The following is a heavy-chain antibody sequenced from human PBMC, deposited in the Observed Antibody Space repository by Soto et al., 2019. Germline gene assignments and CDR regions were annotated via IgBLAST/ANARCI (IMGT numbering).Heavy chain of an antibody. Sequence: QVQLQQWGAGLLKPSETLSLTCGVYGGSFSGNYWSWIRQPPGEGLEWIGEINPSGRTNYSPSQKSRATISPDACKNQCSLKLSSVIAADQSVYYCARGREGGGASWGQGTLVTVSS. V-gene: IGHV4-34*01. J-gene: IGHJ5*02. CDR1: GGSFSGNY. CDR2: INPSGRT. D-gene: IGHD1-26*01. CDR3: ARGREGGGAS.